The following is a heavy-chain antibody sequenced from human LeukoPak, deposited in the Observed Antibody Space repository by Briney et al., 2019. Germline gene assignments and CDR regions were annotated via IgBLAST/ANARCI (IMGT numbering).Heavy chain of an antibody. CDR2: ISSRSRYT. V-gene: IGHV3-11*05. CDR3: AREGVRGSEAIDAFDI. CDR1: GFSFNNAW. J-gene: IGHJ3*02. Sequence: GGSLRLSCAASGFSFNNAWMNWVRHAPGKGLERVSYISSRSRYTDYADSVKGRFTISRDNAKNLLLLQMNSLRAEDTAVYYCAREGVRGSEAIDAFDIWGQGTPVTVSS. D-gene: IGHD3-10*01.